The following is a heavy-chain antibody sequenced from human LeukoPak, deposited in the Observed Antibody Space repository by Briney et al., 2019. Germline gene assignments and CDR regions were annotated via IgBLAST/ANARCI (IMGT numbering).Heavy chain of an antibody. V-gene: IGHV3-23*01. CDR1: GFTLRSYA. CDR2: LSGSGGST. J-gene: IGHJ6*02. CDR3: AKTRGNSFYYYAMDV. D-gene: IGHD4-23*01. Sequence: PGGSLRLSSAASGFTLRSYAMRWIRRAPGTGLQRLSALSGSGGSTFYADSVKGRFTVSRDTSKNTLYLQMNSLRAEDTAVYYCAKTRGNSFYYYAMDVWGQGTTVTVSS.